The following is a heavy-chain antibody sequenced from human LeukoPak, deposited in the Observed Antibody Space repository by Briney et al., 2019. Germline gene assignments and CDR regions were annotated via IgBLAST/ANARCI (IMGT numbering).Heavy chain of an antibody. V-gene: IGHV3-21*01. CDR2: ISSSSSYI. Sequence: PWGSLRLSCAASGFTFSSYSMNRVRQAPGKGLEWVSSISSSSSYIYYADSVKGRFTISRDNAKNSLYLQMNSLRAEDTAVYYCAWGLRGYYYGSGSYLGDYWGQGTLVTVSS. CDR1: GFTFSSYS. J-gene: IGHJ4*02. CDR3: AWGLRGYYYGSGSYLGDY. D-gene: IGHD3-10*01.